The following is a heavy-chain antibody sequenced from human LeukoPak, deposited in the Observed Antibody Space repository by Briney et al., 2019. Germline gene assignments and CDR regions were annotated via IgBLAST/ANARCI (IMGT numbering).Heavy chain of an antibody. CDR1: GYTFTSYD. V-gene: IGHV1-8*01. J-gene: IGHJ4*02. Sequence: ASVKVSCKASGYTFTSYDINWVRQATGQGLEWMGWMNPNSGNTGYALKFQGRVTMTRNTSISTAYMELSSLRSEDTAVYYCARVVPVYYDFWSGYYSPYFDYWGQGTLVTVSS. CDR3: ARVVPVYYDFWSGYYSPYFDY. CDR2: MNPNSGNT. D-gene: IGHD3-3*01.